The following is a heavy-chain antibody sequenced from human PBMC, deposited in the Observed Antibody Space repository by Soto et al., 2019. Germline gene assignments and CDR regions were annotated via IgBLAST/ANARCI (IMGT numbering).Heavy chain of an antibody. CDR3: VREGNKGDFDS. CDR1: GFTFSSFS. CDR2: ISYTGSHK. D-gene: IGHD1-1*01. V-gene: IGHV3-30-3*01. Sequence: GGSLRLSCEASGFTFSSFSMHWVRQAPGKGLEWVTVISYTGSHKYYADSVKGRFTISRDNSKNTLYVQMNSLRGEDTAVYYYVREGNKGDFDSGGQGTLVTVPQ. J-gene: IGHJ4*02.